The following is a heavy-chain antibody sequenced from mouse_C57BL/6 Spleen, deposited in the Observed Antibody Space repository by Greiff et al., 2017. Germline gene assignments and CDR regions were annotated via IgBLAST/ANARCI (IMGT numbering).Heavy chain of an antibody. V-gene: IGHV7-3*01. CDR2: IRNKANGYTT. CDR1: GFTFTDYY. CDR3: ARYSPIPYYDYDWYFDV. Sequence: EVMLVESGGGLVQPGGSLSLSCAASGFTFTDYYMSWVRQPPGKALEWLGFIRNKANGYTTEYSASVKGRFTISRDNSQSILSLQMNALRAEDSATYYCARYSPIPYYDYDWYFDVWGTGTTVTVSS. D-gene: IGHD2-4*01. J-gene: IGHJ1*03.